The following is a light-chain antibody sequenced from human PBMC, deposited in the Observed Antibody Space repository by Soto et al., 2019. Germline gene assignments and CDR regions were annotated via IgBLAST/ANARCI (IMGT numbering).Light chain of an antibody. CDR3: QSFDSSLSGVV. Sequence: QSVLTQPPSVSGAPGQRVTISCTGSSSNIGAGYEVHWYQQLPGTAPTLLIHGNINRPSGVPDRFSGSKSDTSASLAITGLQAEDEADYYGQSFDSSLSGVVFGGGTKLTVL. V-gene: IGLV1-40*01. J-gene: IGLJ2*01. CDR1: SSNIGAGYE. CDR2: GNI.